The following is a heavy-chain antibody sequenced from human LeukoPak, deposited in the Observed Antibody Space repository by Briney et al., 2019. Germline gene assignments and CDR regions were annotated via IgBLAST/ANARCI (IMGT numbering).Heavy chain of an antibody. CDR1: GFTFSSYA. D-gene: IGHD2-15*01. J-gene: IGHJ6*03. CDR3: ARGIFARDQPPGYYYMDV. V-gene: IGHV3-23*01. CDR2: ISGSGGST. Sequence: PGGSLRLSCAASGFTFSSYAMSWVRQAPGKGLEWVSAISGSGGSTYYADSVKGRFTISRDNSKNTLYLQMNSLRAEDTAVYYCARGIFARDQPPGYYYMDVWGKGTTVTVSS.